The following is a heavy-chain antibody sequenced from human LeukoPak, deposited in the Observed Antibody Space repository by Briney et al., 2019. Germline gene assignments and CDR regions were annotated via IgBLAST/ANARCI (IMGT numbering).Heavy chain of an antibody. D-gene: IGHD2-21*02. CDR3: ARDRPHIVVVTAISREFDY. CDR1: GFNFSSFE. Sequence: GGSLRLSCAASGFNFSSFEMNWVRQAPGKGLEWVSYISGSGKTIYYADSVKGRFTISRDNAKNSLYLHMNSLRAEDTAVYYCARDRPHIVVVTAISREFDYWGQGTLVTVSS. V-gene: IGHV3-48*03. CDR2: ISGSGKTI. J-gene: IGHJ4*02.